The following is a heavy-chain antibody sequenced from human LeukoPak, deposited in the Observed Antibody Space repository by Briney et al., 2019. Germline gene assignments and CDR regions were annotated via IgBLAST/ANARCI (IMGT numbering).Heavy chain of an antibody. CDR2: ISYDGSNK. CDR1: GFTFSSYA. CDR3: ARDGDYGGNLSVY. J-gene: IGHJ4*02. Sequence: PGRSLRLSCAASGFTFSSYAMHWVRQAPGKGLEWVAVISYDGSNKFYADSVKGRFTISRDNSKNTMYLQMNSLRAEDTAVYYCARDGDYGGNLSVYWGQGTRVTVSS. V-gene: IGHV3-30*01. D-gene: IGHD4-23*01.